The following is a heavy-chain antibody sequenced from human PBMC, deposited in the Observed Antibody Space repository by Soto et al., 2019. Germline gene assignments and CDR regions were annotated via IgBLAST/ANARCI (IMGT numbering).Heavy chain of an antibody. Sequence: QVQLVESGGGVVQPGRSLRLSCAASGFTFSNYGMHWVRQAPGKGLEWVAVIWYDGSNKYYAESVKGRFTISRDNSKNTLYLQMNSLRAEDTAVYYCAIDTNYYGSGSFGMDVWGQGTTVTVSS. J-gene: IGHJ6*02. CDR3: AIDTNYYGSGSFGMDV. D-gene: IGHD3-10*01. V-gene: IGHV3-33*01. CDR1: GFTFSNYG. CDR2: IWYDGSNK.